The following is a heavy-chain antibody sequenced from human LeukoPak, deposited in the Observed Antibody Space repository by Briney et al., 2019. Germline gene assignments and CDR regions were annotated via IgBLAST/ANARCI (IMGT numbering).Heavy chain of an antibody. J-gene: IGHJ4*02. CDR1: GYNFTGFY. CDR3: GRYNWNDGSFDY. Sequence: ASVKVSCKASGYNFTGFYMHWVRQAPGQGLEWMGWINPNSGGTNYAQKFQGRVTMTRDTSISTAYMELSRLRSDDTAVYYCGRYNWNDGSFDYWGQGTLVTVSS. CDR2: INPNSGGT. D-gene: IGHD1-1*01. V-gene: IGHV1-2*02.